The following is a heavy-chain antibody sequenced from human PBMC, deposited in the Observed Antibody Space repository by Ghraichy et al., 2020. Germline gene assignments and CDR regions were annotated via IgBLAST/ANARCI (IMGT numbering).Heavy chain of an antibody. J-gene: IGHJ6*02. V-gene: IGHV3-23*01. D-gene: IGHD3-3*01. CDR1: GFTFSSYA. CDR3: AKDQDGIFGVVIDYYYYGMDV. Sequence: LSLTCAASGFTFSSYAMSWVRQAPVKGLEWVSAISGSGGSTYYADSVKGRFTISRDNSKNTLYLQMNSLRAEDTAVYYCAKDQDGIFGVVIDYYYYGMDVWGQGTTVTVSS. CDR2: ISGSGGST.